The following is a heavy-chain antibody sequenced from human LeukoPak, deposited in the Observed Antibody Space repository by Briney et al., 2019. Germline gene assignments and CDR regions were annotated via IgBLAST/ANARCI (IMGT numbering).Heavy chain of an antibody. V-gene: IGHV1-18*01. CDR3: AREGSYYYDSSGFDY. CDR2: ISAYNGNT. D-gene: IGHD3-22*01. Sequence: ASVKVSCKASGYTFTSYGISWVRQAPGQGLEWMGWISAYNGNTNYAQKLQGRVTMTTDTSTSTAYMELRSLRSDDTAVYYCAREGSYYYDSSGFDYWGQGTLVTVSS. J-gene: IGHJ4*02. CDR1: GYTFTSYG.